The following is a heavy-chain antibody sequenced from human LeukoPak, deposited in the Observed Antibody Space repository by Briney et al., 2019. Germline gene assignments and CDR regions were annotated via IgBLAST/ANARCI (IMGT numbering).Heavy chain of an antibody. CDR1: GYTFTGYY. CDR2: INPNSGGT. V-gene: IGHV1-2*02. CDR3: AREGRQRIAAAGPFDY. J-gene: IGHJ4*02. D-gene: IGHD6-13*01. Sequence: ASVTVSCQASGYTFTGYYMHWVRQAPGPGLEGMGWINPNSGGTNYAQKFQGRVTMTRDTSISTAYMELSRLRPDDMAVYYCAREGRQRIAAAGPFDYWGQGTLVTVSS.